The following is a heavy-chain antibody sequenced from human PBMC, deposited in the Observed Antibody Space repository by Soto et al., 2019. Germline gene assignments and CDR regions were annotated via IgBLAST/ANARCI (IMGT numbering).Heavy chain of an antibody. J-gene: IGHJ3*02. D-gene: IGHD3-16*02. CDR1: GGSISTGDYF. CDR2: RYYSGST. CDR3: ARVPGGMITFGGVIVAYDAFDI. Sequence: SETLSLTCTVSGGSISTGDYFWSWIRQHPGKGLESIGYRYYSGSTNYKPSLKSRVTISVDTSKNQFSLKLSSVTAADTAVYYCARVPGGMITFGGVIVAYDAFDIWGQGTMVTVSS. V-gene: IGHV4-61*08.